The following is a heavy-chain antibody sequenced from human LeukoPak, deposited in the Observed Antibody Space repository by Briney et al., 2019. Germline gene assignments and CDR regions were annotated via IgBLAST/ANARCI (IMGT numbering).Heavy chain of an antibody. CDR3: ARRGAIY. J-gene: IGHJ4*02. V-gene: IGHV3-23*01. CDR2: ISGGGGST. D-gene: IGHD3-10*01. Sequence: KGLEWVSAISGGGGSTYYADSVKGRFTISRDNSKNTLYLQMNSLRAEDTAVYYCARRGAIYWGQGTLVTVSS.